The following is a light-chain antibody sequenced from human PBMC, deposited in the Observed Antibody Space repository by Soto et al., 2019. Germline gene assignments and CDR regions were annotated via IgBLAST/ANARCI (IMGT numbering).Light chain of an antibody. CDR1: SSDIGGYKY. CDR2: DVS. J-gene: IGLJ1*01. CDR3: GTNAGDSTSV. Sequence: QSVLAQPASGSGAPGRAITISCTGTSSDIGGYKYVSWYQQHPGKAPKLMIYDVSNRPSGVSNRFSGSKSGNTATLTISGHQLEKEPAYPSGTNAGDSTSVFVTGTKVSV. V-gene: IGLV2-14*01.